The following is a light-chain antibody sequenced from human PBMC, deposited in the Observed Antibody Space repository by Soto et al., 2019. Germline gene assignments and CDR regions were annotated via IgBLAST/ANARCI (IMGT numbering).Light chain of an antibody. V-gene: IGKV1-39*01. CDR2: KAS. Sequence: DIQMTQSPSSLSASVGDRVTITCRASQYISSYVNWYQQKPGKAPKLLIHKASSLESGVPSRFSGSGSGTEFTLTIGSLQPEDFATYYCQQANSFPWTFGQGTKVDIK. CDR3: QQANSFPWT. J-gene: IGKJ1*01. CDR1: QYISSY.